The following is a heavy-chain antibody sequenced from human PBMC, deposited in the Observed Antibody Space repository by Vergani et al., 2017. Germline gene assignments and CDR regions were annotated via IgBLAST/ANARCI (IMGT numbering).Heavy chain of an antibody. Sequence: QVQLVQSGAEVKKPGSSVKVSCKASGGTFSSYTISWVRQAPGQGLEWMGRIIPILGIANYAQKFQGRVTITADKSTSTAYMELSSLRSEETPVYYCARVPRTVGTEIWFDPWGQGILVTVSS. D-gene: IGHD1-14*01. CDR3: ARVPRTVGTEIWFDP. CDR1: GGTFSSYT. V-gene: IGHV1-69*02. J-gene: IGHJ5*01. CDR2: IIPILGIA.